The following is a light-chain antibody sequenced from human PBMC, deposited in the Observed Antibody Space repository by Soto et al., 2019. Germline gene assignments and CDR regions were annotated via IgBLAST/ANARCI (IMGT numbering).Light chain of an antibody. Sequence: DIQMTQFPSSLSASVGDRVTITCRASQIISSYFNWYQQKPGKAPKLLIYATSSLRSGVPSRFSGSGSGTDFSLTISGLQAEDFATYYCQQTYSTPWTFGQGTKVEVK. CDR1: QIISSY. CDR2: ATS. CDR3: QQTYSTPWT. V-gene: IGKV1-39*01. J-gene: IGKJ1*01.